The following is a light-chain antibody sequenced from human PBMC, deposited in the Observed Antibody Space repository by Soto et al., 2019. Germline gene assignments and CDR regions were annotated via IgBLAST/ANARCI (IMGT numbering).Light chain of an antibody. CDR2: DAS. J-gene: IGKJ4*01. CDR3: HQYTNWLALT. CDR1: QTVSSN. Sequence: EIVMTQSPATLSVSPGESATLSCRAGQTVSSNLAWYQQKPGQAPRLLIYDASTRATGIPVRFRGSGSGTQFTLTISSLQSEDSAVYYCHQYTNWLALTFGGGTKVEIK. V-gene: IGKV3-15*01.